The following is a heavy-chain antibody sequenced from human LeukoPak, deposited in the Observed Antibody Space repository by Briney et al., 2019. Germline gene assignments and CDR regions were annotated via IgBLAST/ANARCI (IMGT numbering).Heavy chain of an antibody. CDR3: AKDGGIAAPFDY. V-gene: IGHV3-7*03. J-gene: IGHJ4*02. D-gene: IGHD6-13*01. CDR1: GFTFSSYW. CDR2: IKQDGSEK. Sequence: GGSLRLSCAASGFTFSSYWMSWVRQAPGKGLEWVANIKQDGSEKYYVDSVKGRFTISRDNAKNSLYLQMNSLRAEDTALYYCAKDGGIAAPFDYWGQGTLVTVSS.